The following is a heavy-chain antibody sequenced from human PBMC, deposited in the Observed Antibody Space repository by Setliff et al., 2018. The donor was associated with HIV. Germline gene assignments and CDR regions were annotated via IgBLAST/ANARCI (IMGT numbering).Heavy chain of an antibody. D-gene: IGHD5-18*01. CDR1: RYTFTDYY. CDR3: ASSGAGYSTGPLYYYMDV. V-gene: IGHV1-2*02. J-gene: IGHJ6*03. CDR2: INPNNGDT. Sequence: ASVKVSCKASRYTFTDYYMHWVRQAPGQGREWMGWINPNNGDTNYAQHFQDRVSMTRDTSISTVYMELSRLGSDDTAVYYCASSGAGYSTGPLYYYMDVWGKGTTVTVSS.